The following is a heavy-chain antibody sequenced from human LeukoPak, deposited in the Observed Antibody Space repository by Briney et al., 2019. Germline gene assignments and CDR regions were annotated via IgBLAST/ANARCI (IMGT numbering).Heavy chain of an antibody. J-gene: IGHJ6*02. CDR3: ARGTIAAAGTPYYYYGMDV. CDR2: ISAYNGNT. V-gene: IGHV1-18*01. Sequence: ASVKVSCKASGYTFTSYGISWVRQAPGQGLEWMGWISAYNGNTNHAQKLQGRVTMTTDTSTSTAYMELRSLRSDDTAVYYCARGTIAAAGTPYYYYGMDVWGQGTTVTVSS. CDR1: GYTFTSYG. D-gene: IGHD6-13*01.